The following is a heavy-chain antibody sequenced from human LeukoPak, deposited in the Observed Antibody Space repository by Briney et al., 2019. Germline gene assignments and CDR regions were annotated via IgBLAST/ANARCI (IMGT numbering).Heavy chain of an antibody. Sequence: GESLKITCKGSFTTYWIAWVRQMPGKGLEWMGIIYPGDSDTKYSPSFQGQVTISADKSISTAYLQWSSLKPSDTAMYYCAGPGGGSYPAYWGQGTLVTVSS. V-gene: IGHV5-51*01. CDR1: SFTTYW. CDR2: IYPGDSDT. CDR3: AGPGGGSYPAY. J-gene: IGHJ4*02. D-gene: IGHD1-26*01.